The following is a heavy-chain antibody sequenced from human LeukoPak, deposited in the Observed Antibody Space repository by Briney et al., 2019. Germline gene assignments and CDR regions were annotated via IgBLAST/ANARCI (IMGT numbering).Heavy chain of an antibody. V-gene: IGHV3-48*04. CDR3: ARDPNFLPSGSFGY. J-gene: IGHJ4*02. CDR2: ISSSSNTI. CDR1: GFIFSSSS. D-gene: IGHD1-26*01. Sequence: PGGSLRLSCAASGFIFSSSSITWVRQAPGKGLEWVSYISSSSNTIYYADSVKGRFTISRDNAKNSLYLQMNSLRAEDTAVYYCARDPNFLPSGSFGYWGQGTLVTVSS.